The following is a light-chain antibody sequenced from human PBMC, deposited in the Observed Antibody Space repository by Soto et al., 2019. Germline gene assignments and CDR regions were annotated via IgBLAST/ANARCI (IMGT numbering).Light chain of an antibody. V-gene: IGKV1-5*03. J-gene: IGKJ1*01. CDR1: QTISSW. CDR2: KAS. Sequence: DIQMTQSPSTLSGSVGARVTITCRASQTISSWLAWYKQKPGKAPKLLSYKASTLKSGVPSRFRGSGSGTEFTLTISSLQPDDFETYYCQHYNSYSEAFGQGTKVDIK. CDR3: QHYNSYSEA.